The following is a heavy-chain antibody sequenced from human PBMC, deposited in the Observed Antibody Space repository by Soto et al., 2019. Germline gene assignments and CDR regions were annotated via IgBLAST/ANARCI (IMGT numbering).Heavy chain of an antibody. Sequence: QVQLQESGPGLVKPSETLSLTGNVSGGSISSYYWSWIRQPPGKGLEYIGHVYNSGSTIHSPSLKSRATISVDTSKNQFSLKLTSVTAPDTAVYYCAGGSSLCWECFHHWGQGILITVSS. V-gene: IGHV4-59*01. CDR2: VYNSGST. CDR1: GGSISSYY. J-gene: IGHJ1*01. D-gene: IGHD2-2*01. CDR3: AGGSSLCWECFHH.